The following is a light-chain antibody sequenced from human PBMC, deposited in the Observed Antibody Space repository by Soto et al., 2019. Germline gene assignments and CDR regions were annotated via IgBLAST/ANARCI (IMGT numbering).Light chain of an antibody. J-gene: IGKJ1*01. V-gene: IGKV3-15*01. Sequence: EIVMTPPPATLSESPGETPPLSCKTSQSVDSLLAWYQQKPGQAPRLLIYGASTRATGIPARFSGSGSGTEFTLSISSLQSEDFAVYYCQQYNNWPRTFGQGTKVDI. CDR2: GAS. CDR3: QQYNNWPRT. CDR1: QSVDSL.